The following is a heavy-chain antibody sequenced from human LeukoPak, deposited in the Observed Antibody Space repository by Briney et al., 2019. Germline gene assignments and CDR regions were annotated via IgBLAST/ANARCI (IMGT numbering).Heavy chain of an antibody. Sequence: ASVKVSCKXSGYTLTELSMHWVRQAPGKGLEWMGGFDPEDGETIYAQKFQGRVTMNEDTSTDTAYMELSSLRSEDTAVYYCATLAAAGHGVDYWGQGTLVTVSS. J-gene: IGHJ4*02. V-gene: IGHV1-24*01. CDR1: GYTLTELS. CDR2: FDPEDGET. CDR3: ATLAAAGHGVDY. D-gene: IGHD6-13*01.